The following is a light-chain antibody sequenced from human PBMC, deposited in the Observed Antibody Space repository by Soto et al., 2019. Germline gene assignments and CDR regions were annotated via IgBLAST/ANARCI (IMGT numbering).Light chain of an antibody. CDR3: VSWDGSLSGLV. V-gene: IGLV2-11*01. J-gene: IGLJ1*01. Sequence: QSVLTQPRSVSDSPGQSVTISCTGTSSDVGGYNDVSWYQQQPGKAPKVMIYDVSKRPSGVPDRFSGYKSGNTASLTISGLQAEDEADYYCVSWDGSLSGLVFGTGTKLTVL. CDR2: DVS. CDR1: SSDVGGYND.